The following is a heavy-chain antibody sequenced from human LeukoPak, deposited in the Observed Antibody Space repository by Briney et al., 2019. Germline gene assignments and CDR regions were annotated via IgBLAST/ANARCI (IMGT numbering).Heavy chain of an antibody. CDR1: VFTVSSNY. D-gene: IGHD3/OR15-3a*01. CDR2: IYSGGDT. V-gene: IGHV3-53*01. J-gene: IGHJ4*02. CDR3: ARDRDELDRFDY. Sequence: GGSLILSCAASVFTVSSNYMMGWVRQAPGKGLEWVSGIYSGGDTYYGDSVKGRFTISRDNSNNTLYLQMNSLRAEDTAVYYCARDRDELDRFDYWGQGTLVTVSS.